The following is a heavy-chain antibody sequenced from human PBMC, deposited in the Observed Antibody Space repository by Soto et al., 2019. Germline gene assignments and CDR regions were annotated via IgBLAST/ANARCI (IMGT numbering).Heavy chain of an antibody. V-gene: IGHV3-30*18. CDR2: ISYDGSNK. CDR3: AKDWYYYGSGSYVYYYGMDV. CDR1: GFTFSSYG. D-gene: IGHD3-10*01. J-gene: IGHJ6*02. Sequence: QVQLVESGGGVVQPGRSLRLSCAASGFTFSSYGMHWVRQAPGKGLEWVAVISYDGSNKYYADSVKGRFTISRDNSKNTLYLQMISLRAEDTAVYYCAKDWYYYGSGSYVYYYGMDVCGQGTTVTVSS.